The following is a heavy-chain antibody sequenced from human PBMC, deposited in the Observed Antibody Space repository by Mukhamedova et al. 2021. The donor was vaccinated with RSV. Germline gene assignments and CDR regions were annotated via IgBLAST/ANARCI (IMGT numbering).Heavy chain of an antibody. CDR2: TSGSGGST. D-gene: IGHD1-26*01. V-gene: IGHV3-23*01. Sequence: GLEWVSGTSGSGGSTYYADSVKGRFTISRDNSKNTLYLQMNSLRAEDTAVYYCVKGFSGFSGSFPLDWGPGTLATGSS. J-gene: IGHJ4*02. CDR3: VKGFSGFSGSFPLD.